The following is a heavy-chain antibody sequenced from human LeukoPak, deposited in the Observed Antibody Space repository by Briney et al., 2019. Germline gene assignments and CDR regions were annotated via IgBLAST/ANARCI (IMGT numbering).Heavy chain of an antibody. Sequence: PGGSLTLSCAAYGFTFSSYGMHWVRQPPGKGLEWVAVISYEGSNKYYPDSVKGRSTISRTNYKNALYLQMNSLRAEDTAVYCCAKDSSSRARGWFDPWGQGTGVTVSA. CDR3: AKDSSSRARGWFDP. CDR1: GFTFSSYG. V-gene: IGHV3-30*18. CDR2: ISYEGSNK. D-gene: IGHD6-13*01. J-gene: IGHJ5*02.